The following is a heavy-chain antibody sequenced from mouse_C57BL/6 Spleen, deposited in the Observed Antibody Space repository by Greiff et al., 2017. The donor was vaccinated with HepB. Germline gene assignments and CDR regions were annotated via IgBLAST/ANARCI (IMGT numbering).Heavy chain of an antibody. CDR1: GYTFTSYG. D-gene: IGHD2-1*01. J-gene: IGHJ2*01. CDR3: ARGGGNYPFDY. V-gene: IGHV1-81*01. Sequence: QVQLQQSGAELARPGASVKLSCKASGYTFTSYGISWVKQRTGQGLEWIGEIYPRSGNTYYNEKFEGKATLTADKSSSTAYMELRSLTSEDSAVYFCARGGGNYPFDYWGQGTTLTVSS. CDR2: IYPRSGNT.